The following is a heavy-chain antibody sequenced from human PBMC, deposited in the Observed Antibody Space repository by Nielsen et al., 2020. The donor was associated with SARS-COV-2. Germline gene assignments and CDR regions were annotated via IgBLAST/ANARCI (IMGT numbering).Heavy chain of an antibody. D-gene: IGHD1-26*01. V-gene: IGHV3-9*01. CDR2: ISWNSGSI. J-gene: IGHJ3*02. CDR1: GFTFDDYA. Sequence: SLKISCAASGFTFDDYAMHWVRQAPGKGLEWVSGISWNSGSIGYADSVKGRFTISRDNAKNSLYLQMNSLRAEDTALYYCAKDLVLGSYIDAFDIWGQGTMVTVSS. CDR3: AKDLVLGSYIDAFDI.